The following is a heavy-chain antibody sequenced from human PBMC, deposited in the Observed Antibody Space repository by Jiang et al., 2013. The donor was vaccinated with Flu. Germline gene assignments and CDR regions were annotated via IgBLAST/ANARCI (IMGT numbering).Heavy chain of an antibody. D-gene: IGHD6-19*01. CDR2: IYHRGST. J-gene: IGHJ4*02. CDR3: ARVAGWGYFDY. Sequence: LLKPSETLSLTCTVSGYSISSGYYWGWIRQPPGKGLEWIGSIYHRGSTYNNPSLKSRVTISVDTSKSQFSLKLNSVTAADTALYYCARVAGWGYFDYWGQGTLVTVSS. V-gene: IGHV4-38-2*02. CDR1: GYSISSGYY.